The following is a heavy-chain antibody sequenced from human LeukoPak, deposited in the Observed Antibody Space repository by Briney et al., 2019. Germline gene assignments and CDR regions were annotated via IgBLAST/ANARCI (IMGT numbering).Heavy chain of an antibody. V-gene: IGHV3-30*04. J-gene: IGHJ4*02. CDR2: ISYDGSNK. D-gene: IGHD4-17*01. CDR3: ARDAVTTERFDY. Sequence: GGSLRLSCAASGFTFSSYAMHWVRQAPGKGLEWVAVISYDGSNKYYADSVKGRFTISRDNSKNTLYLQMNSLRAEDTAVYYCARDAVTTERFDYWGQGILVTVSS. CDR1: GFTFSSYA.